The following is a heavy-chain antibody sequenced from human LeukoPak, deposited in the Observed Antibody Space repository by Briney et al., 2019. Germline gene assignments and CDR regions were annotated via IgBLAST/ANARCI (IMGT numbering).Heavy chain of an antibody. V-gene: IGHV4-4*07. J-gene: IGHJ6*03. CDR2: IYATGST. CDR1: GGSISTYY. CDR3: ARASYDTRGFHYYYYMDV. Sequence: SETLSLTCSVSGGSISTYYWTWTRQPAGKGLEWVGRIYATGSTSYSPSLESRVTMSVDTSNNQISMKLTSVTAADTAVYFCARASYDTRGFHYYYYMDVWGKGATVTVSS. D-gene: IGHD3-22*01.